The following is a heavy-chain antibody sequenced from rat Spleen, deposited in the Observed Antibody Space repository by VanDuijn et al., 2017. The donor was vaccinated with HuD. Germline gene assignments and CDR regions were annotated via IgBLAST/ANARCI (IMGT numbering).Heavy chain of an antibody. CDR3: ARRHYGYTDYFDY. CDR1: GFTFSHYD. J-gene: IGHJ2*01. V-gene: IGHV5-7*01. CDR2: ISYDGSNT. Sequence: EVQLVESGGGLVQPGRSMKLSCAASGFTFSHYDMAWVRQAPKKGLEWVATISYDGSNTYYRDSVKGRFTISRDNAKRTLFLQMDSLRSDDTATYYCARRHYGYTDYFDYWGQGVMVTVSS. D-gene: IGHD1-9*01.